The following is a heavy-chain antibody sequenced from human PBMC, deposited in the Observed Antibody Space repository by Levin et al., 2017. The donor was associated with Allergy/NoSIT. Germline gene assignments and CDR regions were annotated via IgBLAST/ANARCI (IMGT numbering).Heavy chain of an antibody. CDR1: GDSITRGDNY. D-gene: IGHD3-10*01. J-gene: IGHJ6*02. Sequence: SETLSLTCTVSGDSITRGDNYWSWIRQYPGKGLEWIGFISYSGHAHYNPSLKSRLTMSLDTSKNQFSLSLTSVTVADTAVYYCARDQCAWFGECYGMDDWGQGTTVIVSS. V-gene: IGHV4-31*03. CDR3: ARDQCAWFGECYGMDD. CDR2: ISYSGHA.